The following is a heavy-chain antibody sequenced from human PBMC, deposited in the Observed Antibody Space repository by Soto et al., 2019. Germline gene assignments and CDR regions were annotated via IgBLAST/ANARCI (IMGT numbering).Heavy chain of an antibody. J-gene: IGHJ5*02. CDR3: ARGGYCSGGSCRRNWFDP. D-gene: IGHD2-15*01. Sequence: PGGSLRLSCAASGFTFSSYAMHWVRQAPGKGLEWVAVISYDGSNKYYADSVKGRFTISRDNSKNTLYLQMNSLRAEDTAVYYCARGGYCSGGSCRRNWFDPWGQGTLVTVSS. V-gene: IGHV3-30-3*01. CDR1: GFTFSSYA. CDR2: ISYDGSNK.